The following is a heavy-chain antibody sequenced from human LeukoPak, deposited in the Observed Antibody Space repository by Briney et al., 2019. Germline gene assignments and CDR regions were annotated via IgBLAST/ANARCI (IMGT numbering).Heavy chain of an antibody. CDR1: GGSISSSSYY. Sequence: SETLSLTCTVSGGSISSSSYYWGWIRQPPGKGLEWIGSNSGSTYYNPSLKSRVTISVDTSKNQFSLKLSSVTAADTAVYYCARSPTYYDFWSGYYSEPYYFDYWGQGTLVTVSS. J-gene: IGHJ4*02. CDR3: ARSPTYYDFWSGYYSEPYYFDY. V-gene: IGHV4-39*01. D-gene: IGHD3-3*01. CDR2: NSGST.